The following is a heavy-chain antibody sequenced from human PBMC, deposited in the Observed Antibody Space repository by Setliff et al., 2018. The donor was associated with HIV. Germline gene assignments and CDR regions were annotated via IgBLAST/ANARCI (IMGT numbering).Heavy chain of an antibody. CDR1: TDPITTPYY. CDR3: ARRSGFALDY. V-gene: IGHV4-38-2*02. D-gene: IGHD5-12*01. CDR2: TIHSGST. J-gene: IGHJ4*02. Sequence: SETLSLTCTVSTDPITTPYYWGWIRQPPGKGLEWIGETIHSGSTNYNPSLKSRVTISVDTSKNQFSLKLSSVTAADTAVYYCARRSGFALDYWGQGTLVTVS.